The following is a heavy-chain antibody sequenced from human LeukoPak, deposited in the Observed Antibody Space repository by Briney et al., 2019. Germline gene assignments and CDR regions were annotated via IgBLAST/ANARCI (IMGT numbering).Heavy chain of an antibody. CDR1: GFTFCRYW. V-gene: IGHV3-74*01. CDR3: ARDLRGMVLGTD. D-gene: IGHD2-8*02. J-gene: IGHJ4*02. CDR2: INSGGSST. Sequence: GGSLRLSCAASGFTFCRYWVHWVRQAPGKGLVCGLRINSGGSSTSYPDSVKGLFTVSRNNAKNTLYLQMNSLGAEDTAVYYCARDLRGMVLGTDWGQGTLVTVSS.